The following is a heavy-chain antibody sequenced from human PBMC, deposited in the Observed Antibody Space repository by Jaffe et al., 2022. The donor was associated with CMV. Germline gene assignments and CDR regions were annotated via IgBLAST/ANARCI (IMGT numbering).Heavy chain of an antibody. V-gene: IGHV4-4*02. CDR3: ARSYYDFWSGYSLYMDV. CDR2: IYHSGST. CDR1: GGSISSSNW. J-gene: IGHJ6*03. Sequence: QVQLQESGPGLVKPSGTLSLTCAVSGGSISSSNWWSWVRQPPGKGLEWIGEIYHSGSTNYNPSLKSRVTISVDKSKNQFSLKLSSVTAADTAVYYCARSYYDFWSGYSLYMDVWGKGTTVTVSS. D-gene: IGHD3-3*01.